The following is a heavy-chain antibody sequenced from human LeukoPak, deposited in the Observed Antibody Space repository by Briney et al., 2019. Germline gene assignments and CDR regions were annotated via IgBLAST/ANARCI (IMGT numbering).Heavy chain of an antibody. D-gene: IGHD3-3*01. CDR1: GGSFSGYY. CDR3: ARGGYDFWSGYYAPPSY. CDR2: INHSGST. J-gene: IGHJ4*02. Sequence: PSETLSLTCAVYGGSFSGYYWSWIRQPPGKGLEWIGEINHSGSTNYNPSLKSRVTISVDTSKNQFSLKLSSVTAADTAVYYCARGGYDFWSGYYAPPSYWGQGTLVTVSS. V-gene: IGHV4-34*01.